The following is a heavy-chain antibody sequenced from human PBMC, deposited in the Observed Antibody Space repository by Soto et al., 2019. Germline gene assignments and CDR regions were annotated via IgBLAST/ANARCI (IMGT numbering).Heavy chain of an antibody. CDR1: GGSISSYY. CDR2: IYYSGST. V-gene: IGHV4-59*01. J-gene: IGHJ4*02. Sequence: SETLSDTCTVAGGSISSYYWSWIRQPPGKGLEWIGYIYYSGSTNYNPSLKSRVSISVDTSKNQFSLKLSSVTAADTAVYYCARRYGGNFDYWGQGTLVTVSS. CDR3: ARRYGGNFDY. D-gene: IGHD1-26*01.